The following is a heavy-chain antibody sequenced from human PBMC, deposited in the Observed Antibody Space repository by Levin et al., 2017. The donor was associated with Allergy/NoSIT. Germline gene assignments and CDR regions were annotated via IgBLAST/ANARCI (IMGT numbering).Heavy chain of an antibody. CDR2: VFYSGSS. Sequence: SQTLSLTCTVSGGSISSSGYFWGWIRQSPGKGLEWIGSVFYSGSSYYNPSLKSRVTISVDTSKNQFSLKLRECIRPNPDRKSTRLNSSHATLSRMPSSAHLSPPLYTLSLPAALPIYRSQTRSLTCTGSGGSISSSGYFWG. J-gene: IGHJ4*01. CDR1: GGSISSSGYF. CDR3: RLNSSHATLSRMPSSAHLSPPLYTLSLPAALPIYRSQTRSLTCTGSGGSISSSGYF. V-gene: IGHV4-39*01. D-gene: IGHD2-2*01.